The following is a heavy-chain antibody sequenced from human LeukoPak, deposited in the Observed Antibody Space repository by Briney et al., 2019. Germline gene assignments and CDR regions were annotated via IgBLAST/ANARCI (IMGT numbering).Heavy chain of an antibody. J-gene: IGHJ3*01. Sequence: GESLKISCKSSGYDFSSYWIAWVRQMPGKGLEWMGSIYPGDSDIRYGPSFQGQVTFSVDQSISTAYLQWSSLKASDTAMYFCARRAYCGGDCYSDVWGQGTVITVSS. V-gene: IGHV5-51*01. D-gene: IGHD2-21*02. CDR3: ARRAYCGGDCYSDV. CDR2: IYPGDSDI. CDR1: GYDFSSYW.